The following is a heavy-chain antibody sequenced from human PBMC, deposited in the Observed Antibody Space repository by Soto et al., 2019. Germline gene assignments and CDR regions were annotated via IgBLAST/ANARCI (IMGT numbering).Heavy chain of an antibody. CDR2: ISYDGSNK. D-gene: IGHD4-4*01. J-gene: IGHJ4*02. V-gene: IGHV3-30*04. CDR1: GFTFSSYA. Sequence: GGSLRLSCAASGFTFSSYAMHWVRQAPGKGLEWVAVISYDGSNKYYADSVKGRFTISRDNSKNTLYLQMNSLRAEDTAVYYCARSDDISDPFMTTVTTYYFDYWGQGTLVTVSS. CDR3: ARSDDISDPFMTTVTTYYFDY.